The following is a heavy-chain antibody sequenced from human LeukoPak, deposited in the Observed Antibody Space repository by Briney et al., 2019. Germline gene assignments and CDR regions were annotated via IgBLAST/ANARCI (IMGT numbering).Heavy chain of an antibody. J-gene: IGHJ6*03. CDR1: GFTFDDYA. CDR2: ISWNSGSI. Sequence: PGGSLRLSCAASGFTFDDYAMHWVRQAPGKGLEWVSGISWNSGSIGYADSVKGRFTISRDNAKNSLYLQMNSLRAEDTAVYYCARDRSPYRGYSGYALGMDVWGKGTTVTVSS. CDR3: ARDRSPYRGYSGYALGMDV. D-gene: IGHD5-12*01. V-gene: IGHV3-9*01.